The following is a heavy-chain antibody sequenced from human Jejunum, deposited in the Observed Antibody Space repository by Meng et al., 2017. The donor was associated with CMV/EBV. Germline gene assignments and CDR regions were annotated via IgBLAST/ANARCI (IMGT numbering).Heavy chain of an antibody. V-gene: IGHV3-74*01. Sequence: LVESGVCLVWSVGSIGLSCSDSGVTCIDYLMHCVRQVPGEGLVWVSRINTDGSITSYADSVKGRFTISRDNAKNTLYLQMNSLRAGDSAVYYCARDLTGIRDYWGQGTLVTVSS. CDR2: INTDGSIT. CDR1: GVTCIDYL. CDR3: ARDLTGIRDY. J-gene: IGHJ4*02. D-gene: IGHD2-8*02.